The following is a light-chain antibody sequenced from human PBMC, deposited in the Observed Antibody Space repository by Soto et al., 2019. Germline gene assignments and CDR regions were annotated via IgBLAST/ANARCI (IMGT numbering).Light chain of an antibody. CDR1: SVDVGGYNS. V-gene: IGLV2-14*01. J-gene: IGLJ1*01. Sequence: LTHPASVSGSPGQPITISCTETSVDVGGYNSVSWYQQHPGKAPKLVIYEVTNRPSGISNRFSGSKSGNTASLTISGLQAEDEADYYCSSYTSSSTRVFGTGTKVTVL. CDR2: EVT. CDR3: SSYTSSSTRV.